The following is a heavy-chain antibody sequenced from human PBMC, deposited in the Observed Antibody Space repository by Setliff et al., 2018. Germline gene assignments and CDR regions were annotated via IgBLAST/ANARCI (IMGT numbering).Heavy chain of an antibody. CDR2: IYTGGST. CDR3: ARVRGAARPDLGDY. CDR1: GDSINSGTYY. J-gene: IGHJ4*02. Sequence: SETLSLTCTVSGDSINSGTYYWSWFRKSAGKGLEWIGRIYTGGSTNYNPSLKSRVTISLDTSKNHFSLTLTSVTAADTAVYYCARVRGAARPDLGDYWGQGTLVTVSS. D-gene: IGHD6-6*01. V-gene: IGHV4-61*02.